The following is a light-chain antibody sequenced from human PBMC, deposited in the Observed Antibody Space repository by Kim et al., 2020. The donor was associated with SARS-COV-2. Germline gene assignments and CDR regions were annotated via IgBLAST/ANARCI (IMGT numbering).Light chain of an antibody. CDR2: GQN. V-gene: IGLV3-19*01. CDR3: YSRDTSGRDSSDKHIRV. CDR1: SLRSYY. Sequence: SSELTQDPTVSVALGQTVRITCQGDSLRSYYASWYQQKPGQAPVVVMYGQNNRPSGIPDRFSGSTSGDTASLTITGTQAEDEADYYCYSRDTSGRDSSDKHIRVFGGGTQLTVL. J-gene: IGLJ2*01.